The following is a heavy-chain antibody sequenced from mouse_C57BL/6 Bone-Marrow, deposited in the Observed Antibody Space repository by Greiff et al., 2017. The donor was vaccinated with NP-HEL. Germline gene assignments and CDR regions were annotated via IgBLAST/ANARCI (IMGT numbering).Heavy chain of an antibody. J-gene: IGHJ3*01. CDR3: ARRGNWAWFAY. Sequence: VQLQQPGAELVMPGASVKLSCKASGYTFTSYWMHWVKQRPGQGLEWIGEIDPSESYTNYNQKFKGKSTLTVDKSSSTAYMQLSSLTSEDSAVYYCARRGNWAWFAYWGQGTLVTVSA. CDR2: IDPSESYT. V-gene: IGHV1-69*01. CDR1: GYTFTSYW. D-gene: IGHD4-1*01.